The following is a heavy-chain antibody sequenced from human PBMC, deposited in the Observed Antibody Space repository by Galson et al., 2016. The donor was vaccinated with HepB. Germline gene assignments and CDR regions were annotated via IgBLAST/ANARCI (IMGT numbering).Heavy chain of an antibody. V-gene: IGHV3-11*06. CDR2: ITSRSTYT. J-gene: IGHJ4*02. D-gene: IGHD3-10*01. CDR1: GFTFSDYY. CDR3: ARGHYGSGTYYNVYFDS. Sequence: SLRLSCAASGFTFSDYYMSWIRQAPGKGLEYVSYITSRSTYTTYAAFVKGRFTISRDDAKNSLYLQMNSLRADDTAVYYCARGHYGSGTYYNVYFDSWGQGTLVTVSS.